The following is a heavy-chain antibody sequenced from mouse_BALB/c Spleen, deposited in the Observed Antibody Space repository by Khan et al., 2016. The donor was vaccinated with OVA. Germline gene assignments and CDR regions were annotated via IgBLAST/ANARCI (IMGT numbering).Heavy chain of an antibody. CDR1: GYTFTSYT. V-gene: IGHV1-4*01. D-gene: IGHD2-14*01. CDR2: ISPSSGYT. Sequence: QMQLEESGAELARPGPSVTMSCKVSGYTFTSYTMHWVKQRPGQGLEWIGYISPSSGYTNYKQMIKDMATLTADYSSNTAYKLQSSLTSEASAVFYGASEWASYRSDCWFAYWGQGTLVTVSA. CDR3: ASEWASYRSDCWFAY. J-gene: IGHJ3*01.